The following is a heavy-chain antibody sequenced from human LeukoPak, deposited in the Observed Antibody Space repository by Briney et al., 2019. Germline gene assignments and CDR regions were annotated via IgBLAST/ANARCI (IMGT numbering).Heavy chain of an antibody. V-gene: IGHV3-74*01. Sequence: PGGSLRLSCAASGFTFSSYWMHWVRQAPGKGLVWVSRINSDGSSTSYADSVKGRFTISRDNAKNTLYLQMNSLRAEDTAVYYCAKDKGETMSHSAFDIWGQGTMVTVSS. CDR3: AKDKGETMSHSAFDI. CDR2: INSDGSST. D-gene: IGHD3-16*01. CDR1: GFTFSSYW. J-gene: IGHJ3*02.